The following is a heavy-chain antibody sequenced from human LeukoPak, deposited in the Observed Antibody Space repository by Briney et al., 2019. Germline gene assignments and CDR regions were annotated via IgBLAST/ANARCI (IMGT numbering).Heavy chain of an antibody. D-gene: IGHD6-19*01. J-gene: IGHJ4*02. Sequence: GGSLRLSCAASGFTVSSNYMSWVRQAPGKGLEWVSVIYSGGSTYYADSVKGRFTISRDNSKNTLYLQMNSLRAEDTAVYYCARKTGYSSGWYKGGFDYWGQGTLVTVSP. CDR2: IYSGGST. CDR1: GFTVSSNY. V-gene: IGHV3-66*02. CDR3: ARKTGYSSGWYKGGFDY.